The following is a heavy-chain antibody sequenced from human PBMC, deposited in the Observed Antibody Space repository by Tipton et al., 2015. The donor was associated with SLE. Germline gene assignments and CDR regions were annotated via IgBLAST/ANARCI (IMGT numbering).Heavy chain of an antibody. CDR1: GFTFSDYA. V-gene: IGHV3-11*01. CDR3: ARRIRSGGYNIY. D-gene: IGHD6-19*01. CDR2: ISNTGNNV. Sequence: SLRLSCSASGFTFSDYAMSWVRQAPGKGLEWISYISNTGNNVYYADSVKGRFTISRDNAKSSLYLQMNSLRAEDTAVYYCARRIRSGGYNIYGGQGSLVTVSS. J-gene: IGHJ4*02.